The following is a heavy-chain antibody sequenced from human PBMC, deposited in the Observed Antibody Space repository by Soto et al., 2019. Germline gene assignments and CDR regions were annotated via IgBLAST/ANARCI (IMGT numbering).Heavy chain of an antibody. CDR1: GGTLSSYA. CDR2: IIPIFGTA. J-gene: IGHJ6*02. D-gene: IGHD1-26*01. CDR3: ARSGVVGATYYYYYGMDV. Sequence: QVQLVQSGAEVKKPGSSVKVSCKASGGTLSSYAISWVRQAPGQGLEWMGGIIPIFGTANYAQKFQGRVTITADESTSTAYMELSSLRSEDTAVYYCARSGVVGATYYYYYGMDVWGQGTTVTVSS. V-gene: IGHV1-69*01.